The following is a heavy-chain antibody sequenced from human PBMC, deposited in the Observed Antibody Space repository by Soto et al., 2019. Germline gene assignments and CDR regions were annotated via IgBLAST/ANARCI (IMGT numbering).Heavy chain of an antibody. CDR1: GYTFTTYY. CDR3: ARNESISTSLDY. CDR2: SSPSDGSR. V-gene: IGHV1-46*01. J-gene: IGHJ4*02. Sequence: QVQLVQSGADMKKPGASVKITCKASGYTFTTYYVHWVRQAPGQGLEWMGLSSPSDGSRRYAQKFQRGVTMSRDTSTSTVYREVRGLRSEDTAVYYCARNESISTSLDYWGQGTLVTVSS. D-gene: IGHD2-2*01.